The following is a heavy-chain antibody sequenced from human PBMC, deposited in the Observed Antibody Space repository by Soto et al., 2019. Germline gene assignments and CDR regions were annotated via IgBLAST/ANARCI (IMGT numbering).Heavy chain of an antibody. D-gene: IGHD3-22*01. CDR2: IYFTGST. CDR1: GGSISSYY. Sequence: SETLSLTCTVSGGSISSYYWSWIRQPPGKGLGWIGYIYFTGSTNYDPSLKSRVTISVDTSKIQFSRKLSSVTAADTAVYYCARGREYYDSSGYHYYFDYWGQGTLVTVSS. V-gene: IGHV4-59*01. CDR3: ARGREYYDSSGYHYYFDY. J-gene: IGHJ4*02.